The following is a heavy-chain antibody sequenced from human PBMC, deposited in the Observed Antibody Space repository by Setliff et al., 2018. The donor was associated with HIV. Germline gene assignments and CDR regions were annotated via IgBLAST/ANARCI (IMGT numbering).Heavy chain of an antibody. J-gene: IGHJ3*02. CDR2: IYYTGST. V-gene: IGHV4-59*08. Sequence: SETLSLTCTVTGGSVSSDYWSWIRQPPGKALEWIGSIYYTGSTFSNPSLKSRVTISGDTTRSQFSLKLDSVTAADTALYYCARRSLNSTPDAFGIWGQGTMVTVSS. D-gene: IGHD1-26*01. CDR3: ARRSLNSTPDAFGI. CDR1: GGSVSSDY.